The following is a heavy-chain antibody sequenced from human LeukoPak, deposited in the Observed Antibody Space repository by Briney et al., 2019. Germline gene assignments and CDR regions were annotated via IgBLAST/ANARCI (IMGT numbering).Heavy chain of an antibody. D-gene: IGHD2-21*02. CDR2: ISSSSGTI. V-gene: IGHV3-48*04. J-gene: IGHJ4*02. CDR3: ARDPGPYCGGDCYYFDY. CDR1: GFTFSTYS. Sequence: GGSLRLSCAASGFTFSTYSMKWVRQAPGKGLEWVSYISSSSGTIYYADSVKGRFTISRDNAKNSLYLQMNSLRAEDTAVYYCARDPGPYCGGDCYYFDYWGPGTLVTVSS.